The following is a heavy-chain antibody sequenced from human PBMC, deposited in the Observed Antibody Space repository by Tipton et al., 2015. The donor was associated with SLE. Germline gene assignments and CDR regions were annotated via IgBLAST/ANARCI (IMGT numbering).Heavy chain of an antibody. Sequence: QLVQSGAEVKKPGESLRISCKGSGYSFSTYWIGWVRQMPGKGLEWMGVIYPDDSDTRYSPSFQGHVTISADKSISTAYLQWSSLKASDIGMYYCARLGNGGSSFDYWGQGTLVTVSS. CDR3: ARLGNGGSSFDY. V-gene: IGHV5-51*03. CDR1: GYSFSTYW. J-gene: IGHJ4*02. D-gene: IGHD1-26*01. CDR2: IYPDDSDT.